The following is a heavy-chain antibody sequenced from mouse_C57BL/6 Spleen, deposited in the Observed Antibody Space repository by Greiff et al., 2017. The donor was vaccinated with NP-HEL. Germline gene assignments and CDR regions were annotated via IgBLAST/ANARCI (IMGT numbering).Heavy chain of an antibody. Sequence: VKLMESGAELARPGASVKMSCKASGYTFTSYTMHWVKQRPGQGLEWIGYINPSSGYTKYNQKFKDKATLTADKSSSTAYMQLSSLTSEDSAVYYCARETYYDGSSYEDFDVWGTGTTVTVSS. CDR1: GYTFTSYT. D-gene: IGHD1-1*01. CDR3: ARETYYDGSSYEDFDV. J-gene: IGHJ1*03. CDR2: INPSSGYT. V-gene: IGHV1-4*01.